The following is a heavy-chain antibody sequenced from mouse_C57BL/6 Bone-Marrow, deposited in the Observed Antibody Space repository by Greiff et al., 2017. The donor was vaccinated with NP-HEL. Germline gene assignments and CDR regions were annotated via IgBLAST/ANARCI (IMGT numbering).Heavy chain of an antibody. Sequence: VQLQQSGPGLVQPSQRLSITCTVSGFSFTSYGVHWVRQSPGKGLEWLGVIWRGGSTDYNAAFMSRLSITKDNSKSQVFFKMNSLQADDTAIYYCAKAGTTVVAKSWYFDVWGTGTTVTVSS. CDR1: GFSFTSYG. CDR2: IWRGGST. J-gene: IGHJ1*03. V-gene: IGHV2-5*01. CDR3: AKAGTTVVAKSWYFDV. D-gene: IGHD1-1*01.